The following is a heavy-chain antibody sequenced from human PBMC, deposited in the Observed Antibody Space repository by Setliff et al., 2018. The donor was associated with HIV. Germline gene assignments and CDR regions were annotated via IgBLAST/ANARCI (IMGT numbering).Heavy chain of an antibody. CDR2: IYYSGST. CDR3: ARVNYYDSSGYYEDAFDI. Sequence: SETLSLTCTVSGGSISSGDYYWSWIRQPPGKGLEWIGYIYYSGSTYYNPSLKSRVTISVDTSKNQFFLKLSSVTAADTAVYYCARVNYYDSSGYYEDAFDIWGQGTMVTVSS. CDR1: GGSISSGDYY. D-gene: IGHD3-22*01. J-gene: IGHJ3*02. V-gene: IGHV4-30-4*08.